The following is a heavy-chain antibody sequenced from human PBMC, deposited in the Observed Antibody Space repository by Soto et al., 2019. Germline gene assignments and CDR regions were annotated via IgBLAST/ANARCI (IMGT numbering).Heavy chain of an antibody. Sequence: EVQLVESGGGLVKPGGSLRLSCAASGFTFSSYSMNWARQAPGKGLEWVSSISSSSSYIYFADSVKGRFTISRDNAKNSLYLQMNSLRAEDTAVYYCARMYGDYGLNGNYYGMDVWGRGTTVTVSS. D-gene: IGHD4-17*01. CDR1: GFTFSSYS. V-gene: IGHV3-21*01. CDR2: ISSSSSYI. CDR3: ARMYGDYGLNGNYYGMDV. J-gene: IGHJ6*02.